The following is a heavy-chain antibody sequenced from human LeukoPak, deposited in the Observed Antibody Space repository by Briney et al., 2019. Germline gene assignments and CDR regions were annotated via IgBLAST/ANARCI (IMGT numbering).Heavy chain of an antibody. Sequence: GGSLRLSCAASGFSFSDSTVSWVRHSPGEGLKWVSSISDTGGRTYYADSVKGRFTITRDNSRNTDNLQMNSLRAGDTARYYCAKGGQDFDFWRFDLWGQGILVIVSS. D-gene: IGHD3-3*01. V-gene: IGHV3-23*01. J-gene: IGHJ5*02. CDR3: AKGGQDFDFWRFDL. CDR2: ISDTGGRT. CDR1: GFSFSDST.